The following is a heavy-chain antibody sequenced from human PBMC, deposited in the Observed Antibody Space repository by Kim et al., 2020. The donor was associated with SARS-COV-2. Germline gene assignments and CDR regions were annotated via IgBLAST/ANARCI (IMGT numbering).Heavy chain of an antibody. CDR2: IYYSGST. D-gene: IGHD1-26*01. Sequence: SETLSLTCTVSGGSISSYYWSWIRQPPGKGLEWIGYIYYSGSTNYNPSLKSRVTISVDTSKNQFSLKLSSVTAADTAVYYCARALNIRYPYYFDYWGQGTLVTVSS. J-gene: IGHJ4*02. CDR1: GGSISSYY. V-gene: IGHV4-59*13. CDR3: ARALNIRYPYYFDY.